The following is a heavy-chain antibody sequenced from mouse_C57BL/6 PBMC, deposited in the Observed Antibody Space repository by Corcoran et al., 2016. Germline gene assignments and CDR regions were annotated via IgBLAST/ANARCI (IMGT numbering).Heavy chain of an antibody. Sequence: DVQLQESGPGLVKPSQSLSLTCSVTGYSITSGYYWNWIRQFPGNKLEWMGYISYDGSNNYNPSLKNRISITRDTSKNQFFLKLNSVTTVDTATYYCASYSNLDYWGQGTTLTVSS. J-gene: IGHJ2*01. CDR2: ISYDGSN. V-gene: IGHV3-6*01. CDR3: ASYSNLDY. D-gene: IGHD2-5*01. CDR1: GYSITSGYY.